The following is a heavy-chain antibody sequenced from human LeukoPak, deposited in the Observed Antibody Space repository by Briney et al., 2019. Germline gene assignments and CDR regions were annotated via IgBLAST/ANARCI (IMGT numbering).Heavy chain of an antibody. CDR2: IYHSGST. CDR3: ARPYYDYVWGSYRLGLGAFDI. V-gene: IGHV4-38-2*01. J-gene: IGHJ3*02. CDR1: GYSISSGYY. D-gene: IGHD3-16*02. Sequence: SETLSLTCAVSGYSISSGYYWGWIRQPPGKGLEWIGSIYHSGSTYYNPSLKSRVTISVDTSKNQFSLKLSSVTAADPAVYYCARPYYDYVWGSYRLGLGAFDIWGQGTMVTVSS.